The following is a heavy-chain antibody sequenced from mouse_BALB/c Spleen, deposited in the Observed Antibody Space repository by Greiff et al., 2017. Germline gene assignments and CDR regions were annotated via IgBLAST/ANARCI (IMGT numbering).Heavy chain of an antibody. CDR3: ARALYYYGSSYGYYYAMDY. V-gene: IGHV5-9-4*01. CDR2: ISSGGSYT. J-gene: IGHJ4*01. Sequence: EVQVVESGGGLVKLGGSLKLSCAASGFTFSSYYMSWVRQSPEKRLEWVAEISSGGSYTYYPDTVTGRFTISRDNAKNTLYLEMSSLRSEDTAMYYCARALYYYGSSYGYYYAMDYWGQGTSVTVSS. D-gene: IGHD1-1*01. CDR1: GFTFSSYY.